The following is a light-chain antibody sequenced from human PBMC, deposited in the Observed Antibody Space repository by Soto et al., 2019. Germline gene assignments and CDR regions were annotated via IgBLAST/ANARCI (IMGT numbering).Light chain of an antibody. CDR1: SSDVGGYNS. V-gene: IGLV2-14*01. CDR2: DVS. J-gene: IGLJ1*01. CDR3: SSFTTSTSYV. Sequence: QSALTQPASVSGSPGQSIAIFCTGTSSDVGGYNSVSWYQQYPGKAPKLMIHDVSNRPSGVSNRFSGSKSGNTASLTISGLQAEDEADYYCSSFTTSTSYVFGSGTKVT.